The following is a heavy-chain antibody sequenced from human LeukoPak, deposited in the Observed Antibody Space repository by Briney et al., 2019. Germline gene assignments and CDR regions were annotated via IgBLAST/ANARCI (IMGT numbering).Heavy chain of an antibody. V-gene: IGHV3-33*06. CDR3: AKDGAPLDSGSYYPFDY. CDR2: IWYDGSNK. CDR1: GFTFSSYG. J-gene: IGHJ4*02. Sequence: GGSLRLSCAASGFTFSSYGMHWVRQAPGKGLEWVAVIWYDGSNKYYADSVKGRFTISRDNSKNTLYLQMNSLRAEDTAVYYCAKDGAPLDSGSYYPFDYWGQGTLVTVSS. D-gene: IGHD3-10*01.